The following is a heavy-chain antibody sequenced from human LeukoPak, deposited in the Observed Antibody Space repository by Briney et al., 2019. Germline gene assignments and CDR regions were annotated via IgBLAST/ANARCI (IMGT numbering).Heavy chain of an antibody. Sequence: GGSLRLSCAASGFTFSSYWMSWVRQAPGKGLEWVANIKQDGSEKYYVDSVKGRFTISRDNAKNSLYLQMNSLRAADTAVYYCARGPTYYDFWSGYYYFDYWGQGTLVTVSS. V-gene: IGHV3-7*01. D-gene: IGHD3-3*01. CDR1: GFTFSSYW. CDR2: IKQDGSEK. CDR3: ARGPTYYDFWSGYYYFDY. J-gene: IGHJ4*02.